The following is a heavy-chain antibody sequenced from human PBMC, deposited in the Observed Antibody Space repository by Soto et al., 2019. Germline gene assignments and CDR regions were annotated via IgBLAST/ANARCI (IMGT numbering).Heavy chain of an antibody. V-gene: IGHV4-39*01. CDR1: GGSISSNSHY. CDR3: ARSVGGWIAAAGTGYYYGMDV. Sequence: SETLSLTCTVSGGSISSNSHYWGWIRQPPGKGLEWIGSMSYSGSSYYNPSLKSRVTISVDTSKNQFSLKLSSVTAADTAVYYCARSVGGWIAAAGTGYYYGMDVWGQGTTVTVSS. J-gene: IGHJ6*02. D-gene: IGHD6-13*01. CDR2: MSYSGSS.